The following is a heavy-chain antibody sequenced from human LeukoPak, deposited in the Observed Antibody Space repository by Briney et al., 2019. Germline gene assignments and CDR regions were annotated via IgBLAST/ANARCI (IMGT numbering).Heavy chain of an antibody. CDR3: AREGSRRYRTFDY. CDR1: GFTFDDYA. CDR2: ISWDGGST. D-gene: IGHD5-18*01. V-gene: IGHV3-43D*03. Sequence: GGSLRLSCAASGFTFDDYAMHWVRHAPGKGLEWVSLISWDGGSTYYADSVKGRFTISRDNAKNSLYLQMNSLRAEDTAVYYCAREGSRRYRTFDYWGQGTLVTVSS. J-gene: IGHJ4*02.